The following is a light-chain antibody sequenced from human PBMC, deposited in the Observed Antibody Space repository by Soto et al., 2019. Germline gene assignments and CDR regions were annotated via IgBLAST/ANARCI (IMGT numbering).Light chain of an antibody. Sequence: QLVLTQPPSASGTPGQRVTISCSGSSSNIGSNTVNWYQQLPGTAPKLLMYSNNQRPSGVPDRFSGSKSGTSASLAISGLQSGDETDYYCAAWDDSLNGPVFGGGTKVTVL. CDR3: AAWDDSLNGPV. CDR1: SSNIGSNT. J-gene: IGLJ2*01. CDR2: SNN. V-gene: IGLV1-44*01.